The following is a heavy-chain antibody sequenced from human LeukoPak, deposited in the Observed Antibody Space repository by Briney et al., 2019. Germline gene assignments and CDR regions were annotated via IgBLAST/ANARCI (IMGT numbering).Heavy chain of an antibody. Sequence: GGSLRLSCAASGFTFSSYWMSWVRQAPGKGLEWVANIKQDGSEKYYVDSVKGRFTISRDNAKNSLYLQMNSLRAEDTAVYYCARPSGSSLGSYFDYWGQGTLVTVSS. CDR3: ARPSGSSLGSYFDY. CDR1: GFTFSSYW. CDR2: IKQDGSEK. J-gene: IGHJ4*02. D-gene: IGHD1-26*01. V-gene: IGHV3-7*01.